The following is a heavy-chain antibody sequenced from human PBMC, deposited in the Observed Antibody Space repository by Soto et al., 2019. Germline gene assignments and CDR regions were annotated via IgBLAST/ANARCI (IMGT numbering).Heavy chain of an antibody. J-gene: IGHJ4*02. D-gene: IGHD5-18*01. CDR1: GVPVSSGSNH. CDR3: ASTIDTAMVYY. CDR2: ISHSGNT. V-gene: IGHV4-61*01. Sequence: SETLSLTCTVSGVPVSSGSNHWSWIRQPPGKGLEWIGYISHSGNTYYSSSLESRAIISIDTSNNQFSLKLSSVTAADTAVYYCASTIDTAMVYYWGQG.